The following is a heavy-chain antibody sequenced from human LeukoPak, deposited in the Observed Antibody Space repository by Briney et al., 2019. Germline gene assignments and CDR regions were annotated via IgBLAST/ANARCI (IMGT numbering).Heavy chain of an antibody. Sequence: GGSLRLSCAASGFTFSSYSMNWVRQAPGKGREWVSYISSSSSTIYYADSVKGRFTISRDNAKNSLYLQMNSLRAEDTAVYYCARQTTRYKDVWGKGTTVTVSS. CDR1: GFTFSSYS. CDR3: ARQTTRYKDV. D-gene: IGHD4-17*01. CDR2: ISSSSSTI. J-gene: IGHJ6*03. V-gene: IGHV3-48*01.